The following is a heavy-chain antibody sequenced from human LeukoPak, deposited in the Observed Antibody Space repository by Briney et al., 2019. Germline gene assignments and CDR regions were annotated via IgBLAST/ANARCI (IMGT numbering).Heavy chain of an antibody. CDR3: AGPLEFGIFGVVTTPPDV. CDR1: GGTFSSYA. D-gene: IGHD3-3*01. J-gene: IGHJ6*02. Sequence: SVKVSCKASGGTFSSYAISWVRQAPGQGLEWMGRIIPIFGTANYAQKFQGRVTITADKSTSTAYMELSSLRSEDTAVYYCAGPLEFGIFGVVTTPPDVWGQGTTVTVSS. V-gene: IGHV1-69*06. CDR2: IIPIFGTA.